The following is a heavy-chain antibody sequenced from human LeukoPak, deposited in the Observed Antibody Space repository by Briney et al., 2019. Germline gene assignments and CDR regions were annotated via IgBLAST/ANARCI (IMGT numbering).Heavy chain of an antibody. CDR1: GGSISSYY. D-gene: IGHD3-9*01. Sequence: SETLSLTCTVSGGSISSYYWSWIRQPPGKGLEWIGYIYYSGSTNYNPSLKSRVTISVDTSKNQFSLKLSSVTAADTFFYQAEDGIRYFDWLPFDYWGQGTLVTVSS. CDR3: EDGIRYFDWLPFDY. V-gene: IGHV4-59*01. J-gene: IGHJ4*02. CDR2: IYYSGST.